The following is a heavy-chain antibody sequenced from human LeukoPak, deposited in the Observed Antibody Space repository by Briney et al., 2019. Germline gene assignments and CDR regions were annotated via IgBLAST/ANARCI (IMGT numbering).Heavy chain of an antibody. CDR3: ARSYGAFDI. CDR2: IGPRGSTI. J-gene: IGHJ3*02. D-gene: IGHD3-10*01. V-gene: IGHV3-48*02. CDR1: GFTFSSYS. Sequence: GGSLRLSCTASGFTFSSYSMSWVRQAPGKGLEWVSHIGPRGSTIYYADSVKGRFTISRDSAKNSLYLQMNSLRDDDTAVYYCARSYGAFDIWGQGTMFTVSS.